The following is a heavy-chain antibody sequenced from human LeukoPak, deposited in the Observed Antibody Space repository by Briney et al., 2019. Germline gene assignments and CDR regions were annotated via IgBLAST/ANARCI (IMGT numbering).Heavy chain of an antibody. CDR1: GGSLSSSSYY. D-gene: IGHD2-8*01. J-gene: IGHJ4*02. CDR3: ASPLGYCTNGVCYVY. CDR2: IYYSGST. Sequence: SETLSLTCTVSGGSLSSSSYYWGWIRQPPGKGLEWIGSIYYSGSTYYNPSLKSRVTISVDTSKNQFSLKLSSVTAADTAVYYCASPLGYCTNGVCYVYWGQGTLVTVSP. V-gene: IGHV4-39*01.